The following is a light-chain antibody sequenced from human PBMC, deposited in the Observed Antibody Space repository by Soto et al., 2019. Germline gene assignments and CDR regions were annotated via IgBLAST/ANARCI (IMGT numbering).Light chain of an antibody. V-gene: IGKV3-11*01. CDR1: QSVSSY. CDR2: DAS. J-gene: IGKJ5*01. Sequence: EIVLTQSPATLSLSPGERATLSFRASQSVSSYLAWYQQKPGQAPRLLIYDASNRATGIPARFSGSGSGTDFTLTISSLEPEDFAVYYCQQRSNWPAITFGQGTRLEIK. CDR3: QQRSNWPAIT.